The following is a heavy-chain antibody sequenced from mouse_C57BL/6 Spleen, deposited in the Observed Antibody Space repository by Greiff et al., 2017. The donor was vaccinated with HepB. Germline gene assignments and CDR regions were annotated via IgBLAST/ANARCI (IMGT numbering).Heavy chain of an antibody. V-gene: IGHV2-2*01. CDR1: GFSLTSYG. CDR2: IWSGGST. Sequence: VQLQQSGPGLVQPSQSLSITCTVSGFSLTSYGVHWVRQSPGKGLEWLGVIWSGGSTDYNAAFISRLSISKDNSKSQVFFKMNSLQADDTAIYYWARNMATASAWFAYWGQGTLGTVSA. D-gene: IGHD2-13*01. CDR3: ARNMATASAWFAY. J-gene: IGHJ3*01.